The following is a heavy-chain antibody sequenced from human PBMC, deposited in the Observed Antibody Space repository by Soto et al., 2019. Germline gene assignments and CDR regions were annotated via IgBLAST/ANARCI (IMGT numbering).Heavy chain of an antibody. J-gene: IGHJ4*02. D-gene: IGHD5-12*01. Sequence: QVQLVQSGAEVKKPGASVKVSCKASGYTFTSYYMHWVRQAPEQGLEWMGTINPSGGSTTYAQKFQGRVTMTRDTSTSTVYMELSSLRSEDTAVYYCARTDGYTFDYWGQGTLVTVSS. CDR3: ARTDGYTFDY. CDR2: INPSGGST. V-gene: IGHV1-46*01. CDR1: GYTFTSYY.